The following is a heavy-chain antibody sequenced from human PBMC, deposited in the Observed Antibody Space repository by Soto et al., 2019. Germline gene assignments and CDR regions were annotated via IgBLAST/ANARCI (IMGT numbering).Heavy chain of an antibody. CDR3: ARHLSLDLSSPGYFDY. J-gene: IGHJ4*02. CDR1: GYSFTSYW. CDR2: IYPGDSDT. Sequence: PGESLKISCKGSGYSFTSYWIGWVRQMPGKGLEWMGIIYPGDSDTRYSPSFQGQVTTSADKSISTAYLQWSSLKASDTAMYYCARHLSLDLSSPGYFDYWGQGTLVTVSS. V-gene: IGHV5-51*01. D-gene: IGHD6-13*01.